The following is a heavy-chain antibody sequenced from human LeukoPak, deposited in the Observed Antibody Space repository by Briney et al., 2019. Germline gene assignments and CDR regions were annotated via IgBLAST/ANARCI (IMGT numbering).Heavy chain of an antibody. D-gene: IGHD6-19*01. CDR1: GFTFSNYA. J-gene: IGHJ5*02. CDR3: AKGRAAGLLGWFDP. CDR2: IVGGGHGT. Sequence: QSGGSLRLSCAASGFTFSNYAMAWVRQAPGKGLEWVSTIVGGGHGTYYVDSVKGRFAVSRDNSMNTLYLHMSSLRDDDAAVYYCAKGRAAGLLGWFDPWGQGTLVTVS. V-gene: IGHV3-23*01.